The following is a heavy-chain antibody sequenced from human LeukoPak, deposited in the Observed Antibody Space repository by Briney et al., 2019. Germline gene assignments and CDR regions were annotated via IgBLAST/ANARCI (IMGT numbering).Heavy chain of an antibody. CDR2: INPSGGST. V-gene: IGHV1-46*01. CDR1: GYTFTSYY. Sequence: GASVKVSCKASGYTFTSYYMHWVRQAPGQGLEWMGIINPSGGSTSYAQKFQGRVTMTRDTSTSTDYMELSSLRSEDTAVYYCAREVATIYFDYWGQGTLVTVSS. CDR3: AREVATIYFDY. J-gene: IGHJ4*02. D-gene: IGHD5-12*01.